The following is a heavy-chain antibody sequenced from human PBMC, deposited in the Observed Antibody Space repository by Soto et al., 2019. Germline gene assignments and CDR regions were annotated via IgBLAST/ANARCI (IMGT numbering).Heavy chain of an antibody. Sequence: GGSLRLSCAASGFTFSSYAMHWVRQAPGKGLEWVAVISYDGSNKYYADSVKGRFTISRDNSKNTLYLQMNSLRAEDTAVYYCARVRITMVRGVPPYYYGMDVWGQGTTVTVSS. CDR1: GFTFSSYA. V-gene: IGHV3-30-3*01. J-gene: IGHJ6*02. CDR2: ISYDGSNK. CDR3: ARVRITMVRGVPPYYYGMDV. D-gene: IGHD3-10*01.